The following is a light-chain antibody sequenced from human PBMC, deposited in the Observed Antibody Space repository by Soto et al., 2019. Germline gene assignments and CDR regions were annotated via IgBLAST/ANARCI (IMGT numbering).Light chain of an antibody. V-gene: IGKV3-11*01. CDR2: GAS. Sequence: EIVLTQSPATLSLSPGERATLSCRASQRVSSYLAWYQQKPGQAPRLLIYGASNRATGIPARFSGSGSGTDFTLTISSLEPEDFAVYYCQQRSNWPPIFTFGPGTKVDIK. CDR3: QQRSNWPPIFT. J-gene: IGKJ3*01. CDR1: QRVSSY.